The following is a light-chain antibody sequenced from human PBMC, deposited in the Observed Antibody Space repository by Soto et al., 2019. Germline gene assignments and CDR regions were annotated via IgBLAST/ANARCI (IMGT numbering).Light chain of an antibody. Sequence: EIVLTQSPATLSLSPGERATLSCRASQSVSSYLAWYQQKPGQAPRLLIYDASNRATGIPARFSGSGSGTDFNLTISSREPEDFAVYYCQQRSNWPPYTFGPGTKLEIK. V-gene: IGKV3-11*01. J-gene: IGKJ2*01. CDR1: QSVSSY. CDR3: QQRSNWPPYT. CDR2: DAS.